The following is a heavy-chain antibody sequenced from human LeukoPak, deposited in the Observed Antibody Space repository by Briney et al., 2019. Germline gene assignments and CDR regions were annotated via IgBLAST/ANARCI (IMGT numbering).Heavy chain of an antibody. D-gene: IGHD6-19*01. CDR1: GYTFTGYY. CDR2: INPNSGGT. J-gene: IGHJ4*02. Sequence: ASVKVSCKASGYTFTGYYMHWVRQAPGQGLEWMGRINPNSGGTNYAQKFQGRVTMTRDTSISIAYMELSRLRSDDTAVYYCARLRRSSGWYYFDYWGQGTLVTVSS. V-gene: IGHV1-2*06. CDR3: ARLRRSSGWYYFDY.